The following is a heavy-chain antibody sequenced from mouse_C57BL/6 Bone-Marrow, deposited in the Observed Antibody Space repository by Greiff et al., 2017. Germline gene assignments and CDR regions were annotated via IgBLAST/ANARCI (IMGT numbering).Heavy chain of an antibody. CDR2: IYPGSGST. J-gene: IGHJ2*01. Sequence: QVQLQQPGAELVKPGASVKMSCKASGYTFTSYWITWVKQRPGQGLEWIGDIYPGSGSTNYNEKFKSKATLTVDTSSSTAYMQLSSLTSEDSAVYDCARDGYDCGSRGDFDYWGQGTTLTVSA. CDR1: GYTFTSYW. V-gene: IGHV1-55*01. CDR3: ARDGYDCGSRGDFDY. D-gene: IGHD1-1*01.